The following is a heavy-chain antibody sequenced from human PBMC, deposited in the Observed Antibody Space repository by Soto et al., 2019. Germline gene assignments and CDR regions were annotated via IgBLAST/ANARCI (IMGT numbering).Heavy chain of an antibody. CDR1: GGSISSSNW. V-gene: IGHV4-4*02. D-gene: IGHD6-13*01. CDR3: ARAAMGGSSWPFDY. CDR2: IYHSGST. Sequence: PSETLSLTCAVSGGSISSSNWWSWVRQPPGKGLEWIGEIYHSGSTNYNPSLKSRVTISVDKSKNQFSLKLSSVTAADTAVYYCARAAMGGSSWPFDYRGQGTLVTVSS. J-gene: IGHJ4*02.